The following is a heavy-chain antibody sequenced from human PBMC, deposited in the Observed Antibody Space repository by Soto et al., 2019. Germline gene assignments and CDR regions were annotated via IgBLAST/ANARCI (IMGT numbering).Heavy chain of an antibody. V-gene: IGHV4-59*01. J-gene: IGHJ5*02. CDR1: GGPISSYF. CDR3: ARDPKGNNWFDP. CDR2: IYYSGST. Sequence: SETLSLTCTVSGGPISSYFWSWIRQPPGKGLEWIGYIYYSGSTNYNPSLKSRVTISVDTSKNQFSLKLSSVTAADTAVYYCARDPKGNNWFDPWGQGTLVTVSS.